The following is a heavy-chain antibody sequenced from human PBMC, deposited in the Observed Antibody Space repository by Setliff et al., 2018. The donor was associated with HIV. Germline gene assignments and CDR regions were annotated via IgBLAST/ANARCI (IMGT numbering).Heavy chain of an antibody. CDR2: IYYDGST. J-gene: IGHJ3*02. Sequence: SETLSLTCSVSGDSMRNQYWNWIRQSPGKGLELIGSIYYDGSTSTNANPSFKSRVTFSVDTSKNHLSLKLRSVTAADTAVYYCARESLNLGELSSNPDASDIWGQGTMVTVS. CDR1: GDSMRNQY. V-gene: IGHV4-59*11. CDR3: ARESLNLGELSSNPDASDI. D-gene: IGHD3-16*02.